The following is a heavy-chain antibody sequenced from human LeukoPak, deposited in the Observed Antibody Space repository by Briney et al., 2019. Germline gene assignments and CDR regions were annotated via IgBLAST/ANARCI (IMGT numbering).Heavy chain of an antibody. J-gene: IGHJ4*02. V-gene: IGHV3-21*01. CDR3: ARVVGGSESYSTFDY. CDR1: GFTFSSYS. D-gene: IGHD3-10*01. Sequence: GGSLRLSCAASGFTFSSYSMNWVRQAPGKGLEWVSSISSSSSYIYYADSVKGRFTISRDNAKNSLYLQMNSQRAEDTAVYYCARVVGGSESYSTFDYWGQGTLVTVSS. CDR2: ISSSSSYI.